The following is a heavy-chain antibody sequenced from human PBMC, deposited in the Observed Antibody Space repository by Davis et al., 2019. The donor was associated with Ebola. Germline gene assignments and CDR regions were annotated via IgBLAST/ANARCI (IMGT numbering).Heavy chain of an antibody. CDR1: GGSFSGSY. D-gene: IGHD6-13*01. CDR3: ARHWSSSWGIDY. Sequence: SETLSLPCAVYGGSFSGSYWSWIRKPPGKGLEWIGEIIHSRRTNYNPSLKSRVTISVDTSNNQFSLKVRSVTAADTAVYYRARHWSSSWGIDYWGQGTLVTVSS. CDR2: IIHSRRT. J-gene: IGHJ4*02. V-gene: IGHV4-34*12.